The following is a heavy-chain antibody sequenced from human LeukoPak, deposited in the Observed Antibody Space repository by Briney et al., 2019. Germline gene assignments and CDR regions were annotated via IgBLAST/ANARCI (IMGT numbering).Heavy chain of an antibody. J-gene: IGHJ4*02. CDR1: GGSFSGYC. D-gene: IGHD3-22*01. CDR2: INHSGST. V-gene: IGHV4-34*01. Sequence: SETLSLTCAVYGGSFSGYCWSWIRQPPGKGLEWIGEINHSGSTNYNPSLKSRVTISVDTSKNQFSLKLSSVTAADTAVYYCARGQTYYYDSSGYSESPLSFDYWGQGTLVTVSS. CDR3: ARGQTYYYDSSGYSESPLSFDY.